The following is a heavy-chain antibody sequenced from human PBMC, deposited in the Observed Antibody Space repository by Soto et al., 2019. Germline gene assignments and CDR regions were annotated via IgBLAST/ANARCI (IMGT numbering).Heavy chain of an antibody. V-gene: IGHV3-21*01. CDR2: ISSSSSYI. D-gene: IGHD2-2*01. CDR1: GFTFSSYS. Sequence: GGSLRLSCAASGFTFSSYSMNWVRKAPGKGLEWVSSISSSSSYIYYADSVKGRFTISRDNAKNSLYLQMNSLRAEDTAVYYCARDQDVVVPADGYYYYYGMDVWGQGTTVTVSS. J-gene: IGHJ6*02. CDR3: ARDQDVVVPADGYYYYYGMDV.